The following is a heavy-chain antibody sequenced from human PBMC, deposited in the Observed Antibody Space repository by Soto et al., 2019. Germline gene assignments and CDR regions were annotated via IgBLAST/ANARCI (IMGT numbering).Heavy chain of an antibody. V-gene: IGHV4-59*08. CDR2: IYYSGST. D-gene: IGHD6-13*01. CDR3: ARHAAATGFYFDY. CDR1: GGSISSHH. Sequence: PSETLSLTCTVSGGSISSHHWSWIRQPPGKGLEWIGYIYYSGSTKYNPSLKSRVTISLDTSRSQFSLRLSSVTAADTAVYYCARHAAATGFYFDYWGQGTPVTVSS. J-gene: IGHJ4*02.